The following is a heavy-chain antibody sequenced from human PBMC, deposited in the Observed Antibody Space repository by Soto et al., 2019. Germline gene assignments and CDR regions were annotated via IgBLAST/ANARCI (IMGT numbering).Heavy chain of an antibody. CDR1: GFTFTNAW. CDR3: TTSGYGLDV. J-gene: IGHJ6*02. D-gene: IGHD6-25*01. CDR2: SKSKTYGGTT. V-gene: IGHV3-15*01. Sequence: PGGSLRLSCAASGFTFTNAWMSWVRQAPGKGLEWVGRSKSKTYGGTTDYAAPVKGRFTISRDDSERTLYLQMDSLKTEDTAVYYCTTSGYGLDVWGQGTTVTVSS.